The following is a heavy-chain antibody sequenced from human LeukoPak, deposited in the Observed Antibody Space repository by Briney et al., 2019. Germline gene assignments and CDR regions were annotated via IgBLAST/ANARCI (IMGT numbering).Heavy chain of an antibody. D-gene: IGHD3-10*01. Sequence: PGGSLRLSCAASGFTFSSYAMSWVRQAPGKGLEWVSAISGSGGSTYYADSVKGRFTISRDNSKNTLYLQMNSLRAEDTAVYYCAKAIQFGELYYYYYGMDVWGKGTTVTVSS. J-gene: IGHJ6*04. CDR3: AKAIQFGELYYYYYGMDV. CDR1: GFTFSSYA. V-gene: IGHV3-23*01. CDR2: ISGSGGST.